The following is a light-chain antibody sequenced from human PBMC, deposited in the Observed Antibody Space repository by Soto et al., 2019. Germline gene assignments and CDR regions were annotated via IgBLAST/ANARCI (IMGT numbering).Light chain of an antibody. J-gene: IGKJ1*01. Sequence: DIQMTQSPSSLSASVGDRVTITCRASPSISSYLNWYQQKPGMGPKLLIFEASNLQSGVPSRFGGGGSGTDFTLTINSLQPEDFATYYCQQSYTSPPTFGQGTKVEIK. CDR3: QQSYTSPPT. CDR1: PSISSY. CDR2: EAS. V-gene: IGKV1-39*01.